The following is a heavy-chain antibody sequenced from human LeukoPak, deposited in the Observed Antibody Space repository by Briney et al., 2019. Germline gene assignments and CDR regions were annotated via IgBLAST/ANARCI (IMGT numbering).Heavy chain of an antibody. V-gene: IGHV3-48*03. CDR3: ARGVHYFDY. J-gene: IGHJ4*02. CDR2: ISSSGSTI. D-gene: IGHD4/OR15-4a*01. Sequence: GGSLRLSCVASGFSFSSYEINWVRQAPGKGLEWVSYISSSGSTIYYADSVKGRFTISRDNAKNSLYLQMNSLRDEDTAVYYCARGVHYFDYWGQGTLVTVSS. CDR1: GFSFSSYE.